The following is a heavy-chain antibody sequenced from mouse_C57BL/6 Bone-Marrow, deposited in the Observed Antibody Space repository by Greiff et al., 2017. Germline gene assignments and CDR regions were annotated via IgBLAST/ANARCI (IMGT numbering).Heavy chain of an antibody. D-gene: IGHD1-1*01. V-gene: IGHV5-17*01. CDR2: ISRGSSTI. J-gene: IGHJ1*03. CDR1: GFTFSDYG. CDR3: AMQSYYGSSRYFDV. Sequence: EVMLVESGGGLVKPGGSLKLSCAASGFTFSDYGMHWVRQAPEKGLEWVAYISRGSSTIYYAHTVKGRFTISRDNAKNTLFLQMTSLRSEDTAMYYFAMQSYYGSSRYFDVWGTGTTVTVSS.